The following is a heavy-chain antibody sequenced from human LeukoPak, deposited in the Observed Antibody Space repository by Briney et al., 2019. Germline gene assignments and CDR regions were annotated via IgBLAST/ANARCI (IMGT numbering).Heavy chain of an antibody. V-gene: IGHV4-39*01. CDR2: IYYSGST. Sequence: KPSETLSLTCTVSGGSISSSSYYWGWIRQPPGKGLEWIGSIYYSGSTYYNPSLKSRVTISVDTSKNQFSLKLSSVTAADTAVYYCARHPPVNWFDPWGQGTLVTVSS. J-gene: IGHJ5*02. CDR1: GGSISSSSYY. CDR3: ARHPPVNWFDP.